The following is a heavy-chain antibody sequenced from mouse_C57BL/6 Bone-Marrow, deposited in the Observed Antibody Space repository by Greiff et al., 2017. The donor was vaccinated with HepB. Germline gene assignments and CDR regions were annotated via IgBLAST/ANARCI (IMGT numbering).Heavy chain of an antibody. CDR1: GYTFTDYE. Sequence: QVQLQQSGAELVRPGASVTLSCKASGYTFTDYEMHWVKQTPVHGLEWIGAIDPETGGTAYNQKFKGKAILTADKSSSTAYMELRSLTSEDSAVYYCTRWRYYYGSSSFAYWGQGTLVTVSA. D-gene: IGHD1-1*01. J-gene: IGHJ3*01. CDR3: TRWRYYYGSSSFAY. V-gene: IGHV1-15*01. CDR2: IDPETGGT.